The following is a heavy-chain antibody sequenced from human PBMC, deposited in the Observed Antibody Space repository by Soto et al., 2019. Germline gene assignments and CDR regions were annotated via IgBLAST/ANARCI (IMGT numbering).Heavy chain of an antibody. J-gene: IGHJ4*02. CDR3: ARVWRLGYCSGGSCYVLGY. D-gene: IGHD2-15*01. V-gene: IGHV1-46*01. Sequence: ASVKVSCKASGYTFTSYYMHWVRQAPGQGLEWMGIINPSGGSTSYAQKFQGRVTMTRDTSTSTVYMELSSLRSEDTAVYYCARVWRLGYCSGGSCYVLGYWGQGALVTVSS. CDR1: GYTFTSYY. CDR2: INPSGGST.